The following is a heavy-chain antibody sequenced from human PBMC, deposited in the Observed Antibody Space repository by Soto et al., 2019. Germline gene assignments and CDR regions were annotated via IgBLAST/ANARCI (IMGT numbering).Heavy chain of an antibody. Sequence: QVQLVQSGAEVKKPGASVKVSCKASGYTFTSHYMHCVRQAPGQGLEWMGIINPNGENTDYAQKFKGRITMTRDTSTSTVYMDLSKLRSEETAVYYCARAGRLMVYALESWGQGTLLTVSS. CDR2: INPNGENT. D-gene: IGHD2-8*01. J-gene: IGHJ5*02. CDR3: ARAGRLMVYALES. V-gene: IGHV1-46*01. CDR1: GYTFTSHY.